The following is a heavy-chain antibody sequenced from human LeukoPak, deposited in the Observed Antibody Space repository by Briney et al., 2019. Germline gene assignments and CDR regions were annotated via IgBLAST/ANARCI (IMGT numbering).Heavy chain of an antibody. CDR1: GFTFSSYA. CDR3: AKGPAMVRGTSDP. D-gene: IGHD3-10*01. V-gene: IGHV3-23*01. J-gene: IGHJ5*02. Sequence: PGGSLRLSCATSGFTFSSYAMSWVRQAPGKGLEWVSSISGSGGNTYYADSVKGRFTISRGYSKNTLYLQMNSLRTEETAVYYCAKGPAMVRGTSDPWGQGTLVTVSS. CDR2: ISGSGGNT.